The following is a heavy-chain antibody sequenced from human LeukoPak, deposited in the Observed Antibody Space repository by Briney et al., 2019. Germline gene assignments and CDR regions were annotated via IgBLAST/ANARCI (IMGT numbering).Heavy chain of an antibody. CDR1: GYTFTDYY. Sequence: ASVKVSCKVSGYTFTDYYMHWVPQAPGKGLEWMGLVDPEDGETIYAEKFQGRVTITADTSTDTAYMELSSLRSEDTAVYYCARVITGGYYFDYWGQGTLVTVSS. V-gene: IGHV1-69-2*01. CDR2: VDPEDGET. J-gene: IGHJ4*02. D-gene: IGHD7-27*01. CDR3: ARVITGGYYFDY.